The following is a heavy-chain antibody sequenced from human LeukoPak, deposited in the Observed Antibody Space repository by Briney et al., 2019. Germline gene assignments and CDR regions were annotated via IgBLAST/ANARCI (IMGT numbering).Heavy chain of an antibody. Sequence: GGSLRLSCAASGFTFSSYAMSWVRQAPGKGLEWVANIKQDGTANDYVDSVKGRFTVSRDNAKNSLYLQMNDLRAEDTAVYYCARDARMSYWGQGTLVTVSS. CDR3: ARDARMSY. V-gene: IGHV3-7*01. CDR2: IKQDGTAN. J-gene: IGHJ4*02. D-gene: IGHD2-8*01. CDR1: GFTFSSYA.